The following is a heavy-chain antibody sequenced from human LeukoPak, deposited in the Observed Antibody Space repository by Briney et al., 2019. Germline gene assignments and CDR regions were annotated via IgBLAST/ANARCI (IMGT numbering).Heavy chain of an antibody. V-gene: IGHV1-2*06. Sequence: GASVKVSCKASGYTFTGYYMHWVRQAPGQGLEWMGRINPNSGGTNYAQKFQGRVTMTRDTSISTAYMELSRLRSDDTAVYYCARSGEYCSGGSCYYYFAYWAREPWSPSPQ. CDR3: ARSGEYCSGGSCYYYFAY. CDR2: INPNSGGT. CDR1: GYTFTGYY. D-gene: IGHD2-15*01. J-gene: IGHJ4*02.